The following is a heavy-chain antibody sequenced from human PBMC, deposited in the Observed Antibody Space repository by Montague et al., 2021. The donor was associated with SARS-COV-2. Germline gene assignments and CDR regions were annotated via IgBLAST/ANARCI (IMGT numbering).Heavy chain of an antibody. CDR2: SYYSGTT. J-gene: IGHJ4*02. Sequence: SETLSLTCTVSGDSFNSPKYYCAWIRQPPGKGLEWIGSSYYSGTTYDNPSLRSQVTISVDTSKTQFSLKMNSVTAADTAVYYCAGGADIVGATDWGQGTLVAVSS. V-gene: IGHV4-39*01. CDR1: GDSFNSPKYY. D-gene: IGHD1-26*01. CDR3: AGGADIVGATD.